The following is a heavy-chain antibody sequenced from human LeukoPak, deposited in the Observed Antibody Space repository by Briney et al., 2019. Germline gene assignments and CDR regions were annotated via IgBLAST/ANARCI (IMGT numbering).Heavy chain of an antibody. D-gene: IGHD2-2*02. CDR3: ARSHSSDIVVVPAAIPCWFDP. CDR1: GFTFSDYY. V-gene: IGHV3-11*01. J-gene: IGHJ5*02. Sequence: GGSLRLSCAASGFTFSDYYRSWIRQAPGKGLEWVSYISSSGSTIYYADSVKGRFTISRDNAKNSLYLQMNSLRAEDTAVYYCARSHSSDIVVVPAAIPCWFDPWGQGTLVTVSS. CDR2: ISSSGSTI.